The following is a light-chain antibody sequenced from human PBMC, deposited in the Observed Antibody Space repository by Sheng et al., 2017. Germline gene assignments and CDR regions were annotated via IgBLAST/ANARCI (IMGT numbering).Light chain of an antibody. CDR2: AAS. Sequence: DIQMTQSPSTLSASVGDRVTITCRASQTINSWLAWYQQKPGKAPKLLIFAASSLQSGVPSRFSGSESGTDYTLTISSLQPEDFATYYCQQSYNTVAVSFGGGTKVEI. CDR3: QQSYNTVAVS. CDR1: QTINSW. J-gene: IGKJ4*01. V-gene: IGKV1-39*01.